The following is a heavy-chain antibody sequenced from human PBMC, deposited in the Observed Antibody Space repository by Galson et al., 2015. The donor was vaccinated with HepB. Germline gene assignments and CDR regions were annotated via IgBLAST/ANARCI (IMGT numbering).Heavy chain of an antibody. CDR1: GFTFSSYG. D-gene: IGHD1-1*01. CDR3: AKSRRDHDRTAYYFDY. V-gene: IGHV3-33*06. Sequence: SLRLSCAASGFTFSSYGMHWVRQAPGKGLEWVAVIWYDGSNKYYADSVKGRFTISRDNSKNTLYLQMNSLRAEDTAVYYCAKSRRDHDRTAYYFDYWGQGTLVTVSS. J-gene: IGHJ4*02. CDR2: IWYDGSNK.